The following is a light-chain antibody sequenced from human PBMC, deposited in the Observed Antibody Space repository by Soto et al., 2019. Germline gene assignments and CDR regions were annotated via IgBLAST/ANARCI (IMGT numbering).Light chain of an antibody. CDR3: QKSSSVPG. CDR2: AAS. V-gene: IGKV1-27*01. CDR1: QGMRNY. J-gene: IGKJ3*01. Sequence: DIQMTQSPTSLSASVGDRVTITCRASQGMRNYVAWYQQIPGKAPKLLIYAASTLQSGVPSRFSGSGSWTDFTITINGLQPADVATYSCQKSSSVPGFGPGTKVEIK.